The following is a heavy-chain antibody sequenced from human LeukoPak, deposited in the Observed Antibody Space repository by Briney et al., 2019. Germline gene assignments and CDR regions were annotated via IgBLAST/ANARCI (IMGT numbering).Heavy chain of an antibody. CDR3: ARDLSVP. D-gene: IGHD3-3*01. CDR1: GFTFRNSW. Sequence: GGSLRLSCAASGFTFRNSWLYWVRQAPGKGLVWVSRIHPDGGSTNYADSVKGRFTISRDNAENTLFLQMNSLSTEDTAVYYCARDLSVPWGQGTLVTVSS. J-gene: IGHJ4*02. CDR2: IHPDGGST. V-gene: IGHV3-74*01.